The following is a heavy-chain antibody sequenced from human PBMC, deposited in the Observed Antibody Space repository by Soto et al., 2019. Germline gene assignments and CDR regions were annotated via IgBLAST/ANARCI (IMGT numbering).Heavy chain of an antibody. D-gene: IGHD3-10*01. Sequence: ASVKVSCKASGYTFTSYYMHWVRQAPGQGLEWMGIINPSGGSTSYAQKFQGRVTMTRDTSTSTVYMELSSLRSEDTAVYYCASLYGSGSYPFFAFDVWGQGSLVTGSS. J-gene: IGHJ5*02. V-gene: IGHV1-46*03. CDR3: ASLYGSGSYPFFAFDV. CDR1: GYTFTSYY. CDR2: INPSGGST.